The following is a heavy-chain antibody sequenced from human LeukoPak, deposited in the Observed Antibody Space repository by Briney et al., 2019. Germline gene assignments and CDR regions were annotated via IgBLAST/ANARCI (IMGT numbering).Heavy chain of an antibody. CDR3: GREGTARDAFDI. V-gene: IGHV3-30-3*01. CDR1: GFTFSYYA. D-gene: IGHD2-21*02. J-gene: IGHJ3*02. Sequence: GGSLRLSCAASGFTFSYYAMHWVRQAPGKGLEWVAFISSDGSDKYYADSMKGRFTISRDNSKNTLYLQMTSLRGEDTAMYYCGREGTARDAFDIWGQGTMVTVSS. CDR2: ISSDGSDK.